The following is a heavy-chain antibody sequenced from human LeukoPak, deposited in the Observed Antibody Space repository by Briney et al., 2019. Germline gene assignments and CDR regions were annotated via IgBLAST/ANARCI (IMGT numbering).Heavy chain of an antibody. Sequence: SDTLSLTCAVYGGSFSGYYWSWIRQPPGKELEWIGEINHSGSTNYNPSLKSRVTISVDTSKNQFSLKLSSVTAADTAVYYCARALVVPAAIMRGRWFDPWGQGTLVTVSS. CDR2: INHSGST. J-gene: IGHJ5*02. CDR1: GGSFSGYY. D-gene: IGHD2-2*02. CDR3: ARALVVPAAIMRGRWFDP. V-gene: IGHV4-34*01.